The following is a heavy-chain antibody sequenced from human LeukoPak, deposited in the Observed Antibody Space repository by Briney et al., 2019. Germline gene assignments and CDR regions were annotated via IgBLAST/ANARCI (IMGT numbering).Heavy chain of an antibody. J-gene: IGHJ6*02. Sequence: GGSLRLSCAASGFTFSSYSMNWVRQAPGKGLEWVSSISSSSSYIYYADSVKGRFTISRGNAKNSLYLQMNSLRAEDTAVYYCARDGYSGWLGGLPNQYYYYYGMDVWGQGTTVTVSS. V-gene: IGHV3-21*01. CDR2: ISSSSSYI. D-gene: IGHD6-13*01. CDR3: ARDGYSGWLGGLPNQYYYYYGMDV. CDR1: GFTFSSYS.